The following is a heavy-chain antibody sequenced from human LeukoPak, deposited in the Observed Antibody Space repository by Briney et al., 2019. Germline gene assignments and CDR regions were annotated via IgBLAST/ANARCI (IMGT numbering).Heavy chain of an antibody. CDR1: GFTFSSYA. J-gene: IGHJ4*02. CDR2: ISWNSGSI. V-gene: IGHV3-9*01. CDR3: ARDWAWGGFDS. D-gene: IGHD7-27*01. Sequence: PGGSLRLSCAASGFTFSSYAMSWVRQAPGKGLEWVSGISWNSGSIGYADSVKGRFTISRDNAKNTLYLQMNSLRDDDTAVYYCARDWAWGGFDSWGQGVLVTVSS.